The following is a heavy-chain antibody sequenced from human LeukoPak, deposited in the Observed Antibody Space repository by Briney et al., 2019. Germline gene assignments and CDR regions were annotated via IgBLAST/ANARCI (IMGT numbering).Heavy chain of an antibody. D-gene: IGHD5-12*01. CDR3: ARDSSGYDFFDY. Sequence: KPSETLSLTCTVSGGSISSSSYYWGWIRQPPGKGLEWIGYIYYTGSTYYNPSLKSRVTMSVDTSKNQLSLKLSSVTAADTAVYYCARDSSGYDFFDYWGHGTLVTVSS. CDR1: GGSISSSSYY. V-gene: IGHV4-39*07. J-gene: IGHJ4*01. CDR2: IYYTGST.